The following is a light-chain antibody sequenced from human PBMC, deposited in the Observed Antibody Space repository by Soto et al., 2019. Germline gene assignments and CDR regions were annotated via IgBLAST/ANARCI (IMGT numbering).Light chain of an antibody. CDR3: QEYETSXT. Sequence: EIVLTQSPGTLSLSVGERATLSCRASQSINSGYLAWYQHKPGQAPTVLIYGASNRATGIPDRFSGSGSGTDFTLTISRLEPEDFAVYYCQEYETSXTFGQGTKVDIK. V-gene: IGKV3-20*01. J-gene: IGKJ1*01. CDR1: QSINSGY. CDR2: GAS.